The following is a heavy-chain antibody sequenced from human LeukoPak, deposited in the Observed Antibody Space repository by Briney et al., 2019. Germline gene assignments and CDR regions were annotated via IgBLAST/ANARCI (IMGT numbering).Heavy chain of an antibody. CDR1: GFTFDSYA. J-gene: IGHJ6*03. D-gene: IGHD2-2*01. CDR2: ISGGGGIT. V-gene: IGHV3-23*01. Sequence: GGSLRLSCAASGFTFDSYAMTWVRQAPGKGLEWVSSISGGGGITNYADSVKGRFTISRDNSKYTLFLQMSSLRAEDTAVYYCAKYGVDCSSTSCYPLYYMDVWGKGTTVTVSS. CDR3: AKYGVDCSSTSCYPLYYMDV.